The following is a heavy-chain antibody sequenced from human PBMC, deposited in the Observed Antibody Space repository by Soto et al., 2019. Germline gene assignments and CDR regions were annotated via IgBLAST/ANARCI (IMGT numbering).Heavy chain of an antibody. Sequence: EVQLVESGGGLVQPGGSLKLSCAASGFTFSSYWMHWVRQAPGKGLVWVSRINSDGSSTSYADSVKGRFTVSRDNAKNKLYLQRNSLRGEDAAVYYCARAPQVLSTPGIWGQGTMLTVSS. CDR1: GFTFSSYW. CDR2: INSDGSST. CDR3: ARAPQVLSTPGI. V-gene: IGHV3-74*01. J-gene: IGHJ3*02. D-gene: IGHD2-15*01.